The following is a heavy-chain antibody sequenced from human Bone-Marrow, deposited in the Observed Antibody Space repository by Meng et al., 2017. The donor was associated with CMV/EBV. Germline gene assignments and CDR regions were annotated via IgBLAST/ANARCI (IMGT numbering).Heavy chain of an antibody. D-gene: IGHD1-14*01. CDR2: LNWNGDNT. V-gene: IGHV3-20*04. CDR3: VRDQFETGSYGMGV. Sequence: GESLKISCAASGFTFSSYAMNWVRQAPGKGLEWVAGLNWNGDNTDYADSVRGRFTISRDNAKNSLYLQMNTLRAEDTALYYCVRDQFETGSYGMGVWGQGTTVTVSS. J-gene: IGHJ6*02. CDR1: GFTFSSYA.